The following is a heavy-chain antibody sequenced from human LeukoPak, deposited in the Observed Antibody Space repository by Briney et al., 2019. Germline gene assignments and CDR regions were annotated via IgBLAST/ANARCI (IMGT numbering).Heavy chain of an antibody. J-gene: IGHJ6*03. V-gene: IGHV3-21*01. CDR3: ARAYSVRYGLGYYYMDV. D-gene: IGHD1-26*01. Sequence: PGGSLRLSCAASGLTFSTYTMNWVRQAPGKGLEWVSSISSSSSYIYYADSVKGRFTISRDNAKNSLYLQMNSLRADDTAVYYCARAYSVRYGLGYYYMDVWGKGTTVTVSS. CDR1: GLTFSTYT. CDR2: ISSSSSYI.